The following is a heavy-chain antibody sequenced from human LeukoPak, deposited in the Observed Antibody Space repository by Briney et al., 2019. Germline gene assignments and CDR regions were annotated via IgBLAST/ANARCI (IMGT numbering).Heavy chain of an antibody. CDR3: ARDERASTVPGFDY. CDR1: GFTFSSYA. D-gene: IGHD4-17*01. CDR2: ISYDGSNK. V-gene: IGHV3-30*04. J-gene: IGHJ4*02. Sequence: GGSLRLSCAASGFTFSSYAMHWVRQAPGKGLEWVAVISYDGSNKYYADSVKGRFTIPRDNSKNTLYLQMNSLRAEDTAVYYCARDERASTVPGFDYWGQGTLVTVSS.